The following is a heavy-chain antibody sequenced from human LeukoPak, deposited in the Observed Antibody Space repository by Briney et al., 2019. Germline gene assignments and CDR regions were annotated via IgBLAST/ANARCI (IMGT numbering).Heavy chain of an antibody. J-gene: IGHJ4*02. CDR3: TTLTYYYGSGSYYNVFNSDY. CDR1: GFTFSSYG. V-gene: IGHV3-23*01. CDR2: ISGSGGST. Sequence: GGSLRLSCAASGFTFSSYGMSWVRQAPGKGLEWVSAISGSGGSTYYADSVKGRFTISRDNSKNTLYLQMNSLKTEDTAVYYCTTLTYYYGSGSYYNVFNSDYWGQGTLVTVSS. D-gene: IGHD3-10*01.